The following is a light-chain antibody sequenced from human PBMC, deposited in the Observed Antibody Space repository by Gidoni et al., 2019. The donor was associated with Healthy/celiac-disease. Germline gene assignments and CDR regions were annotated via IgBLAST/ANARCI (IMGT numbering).Light chain of an antibody. CDR3: CSYAGSSTFDVV. CDR1: SSDVGRYNL. CDR2: EVS. V-gene: IGLV2-23*02. Sequence: QSALTQPASVSGSPGPSITIFCTGTSSDVGRYNLVSWYQQHPGKAPKLMISEVSKRPSGVSNRFSGSKSGNTASLTISGLQAEDEADYYCCSYAGSSTFDVVFGGGTKLTVL. J-gene: IGLJ2*01.